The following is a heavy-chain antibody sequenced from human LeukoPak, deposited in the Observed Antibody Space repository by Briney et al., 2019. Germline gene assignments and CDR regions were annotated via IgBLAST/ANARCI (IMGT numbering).Heavy chain of an antibody. V-gene: IGHV1-2*02. CDR3: ARLGGSYSGAFDY. J-gene: IGHJ4*02. CDR1: GYTFTGYY. D-gene: IGHD1-26*01. Sequence: GASVKVSCKASGYTFTGYYMHWVRQAPGQGLEWMGWINPNSGDTNYAQKFQGSVTMTRDTSISTAYMELSRLRSDDTAVYYCARLGGSYSGAFDYWGQGTLVTVSS. CDR2: INPNSGDT.